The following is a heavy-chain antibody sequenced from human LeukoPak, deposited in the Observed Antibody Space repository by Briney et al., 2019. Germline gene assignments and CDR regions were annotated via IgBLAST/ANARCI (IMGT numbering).Heavy chain of an antibody. J-gene: IGHJ6*03. CDR1: GYTLTELS. D-gene: IGHD3-3*01. V-gene: IGHV1-24*01. CDR2: FDPEDGET. CDR3: ARDRGFWSGYYSYYYYYYMDV. Sequence: ASVKVSCKVSGYTLTELSMHWVRQAPGKGLEWMGGFDPEDGETIYAQKFQGRVTMTEDTSTDTAYMELSSLRSEDTAVYYCARDRGFWSGYYSYYYYYYMDVWGKGTTVTVSS.